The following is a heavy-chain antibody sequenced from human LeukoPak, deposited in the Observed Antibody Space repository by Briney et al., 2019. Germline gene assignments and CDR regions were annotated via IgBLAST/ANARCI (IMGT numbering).Heavy chain of an antibody. V-gene: IGHV4-30-4*08. CDR1: GGSISSGGYY. D-gene: IGHD1-26*01. J-gene: IGHJ4*02. Sequence: PSETLSLTCTVSGGSISSGGYYWSWIRQHPGKGLEWIGYIYYSGSTYYNPSLKSRVTISVDTSKNQFSLKLSSVAAADTAVYYCASTPRSYYFDYWGQGTLVTVSS. CDR3: ASTPRSYYFDY. CDR2: IYYSGST.